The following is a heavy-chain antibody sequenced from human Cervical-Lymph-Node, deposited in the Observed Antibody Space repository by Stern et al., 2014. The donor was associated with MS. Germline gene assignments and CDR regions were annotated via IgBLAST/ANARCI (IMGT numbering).Heavy chain of an antibody. CDR1: GFTFRTYT. CDR3: ASVAVAGTGDQHYYYGLDV. D-gene: IGHD6-19*01. V-gene: IGHV3-21*01. Sequence: VQLVESGGGLVKPGGSLRLSCAASGFTFRTYTMNWVRQAPGKVLEWISSISARSVDINYADSVKGRFTVSRDNAKKSLFLQMNSLRVEDTAVYYCASVAVAGTGDQHYYYGLDVWGQGTTVTVSS. CDR2: ISARSVDI. J-gene: IGHJ6*02.